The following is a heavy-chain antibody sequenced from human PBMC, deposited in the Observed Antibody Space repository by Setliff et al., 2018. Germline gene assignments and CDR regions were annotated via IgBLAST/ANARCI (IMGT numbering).Heavy chain of an antibody. D-gene: IGHD2-21*01. V-gene: IGHV1-8*02. CDR1: GYTFTSYD. CDR2: MNPNSGNT. J-gene: IGHJ4*02. CDR3: ARGGDYCGGECYIPPPDSY. Sequence: GASVKVSCKASGYTFTSYDINWVRQATGQGLEWMGWMNPNSGNTGYAQKFQGRVTMTRNTSISTAYMELSSLRSEDTAVYYCARGGDYCGGECYIPPPDSYWGQGTLVTVSS.